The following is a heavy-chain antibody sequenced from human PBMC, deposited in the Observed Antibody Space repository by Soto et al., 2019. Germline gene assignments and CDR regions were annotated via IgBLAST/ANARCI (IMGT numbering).Heavy chain of an antibody. CDR2: ISAHNGNT. CDR1: GYDFTTYG. CDR3: ARGRYGDY. D-gene: IGHD1-1*01. J-gene: IGHJ4*01. Sequence: QVHLVQSGAEVKKPGASVKVSCKGSGYDFTTYGITWVRQAPGQGLEWMAWISAHNGNTDYAQKLQGRVTVTRDTSKSTADKELRSLRSYGTAVYYWARGRYGDYWGQGAPVTGSS. V-gene: IGHV1-18*01.